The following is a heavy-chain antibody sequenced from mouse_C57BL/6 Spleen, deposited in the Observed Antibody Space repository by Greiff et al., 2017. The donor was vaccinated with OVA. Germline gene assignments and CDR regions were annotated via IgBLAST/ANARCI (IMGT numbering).Heavy chain of an antibody. CDR1: GFTFSSYG. CDR2: ISSGGSYT. CDR3: ARHDGSSYRYYFDY. D-gene: IGHD1-1*01. Sequence: EVQLVESGGDLVKPGGSLKLSCAASGFTFSSYGMSWVRQTPDKRLEWVATISSGGSYTYYPDSVKGRFTISRDNAKNTLYLQMSSLKSEDTAMYYCARHDGSSYRYYFDYWGQGTTLTVSS. J-gene: IGHJ2*01. V-gene: IGHV5-6*01.